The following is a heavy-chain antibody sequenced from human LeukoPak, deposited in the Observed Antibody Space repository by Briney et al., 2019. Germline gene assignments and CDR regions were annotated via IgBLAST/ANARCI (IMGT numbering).Heavy chain of an antibody. D-gene: IGHD4-11*01. CDR2: ISGSSVTI. Sequence: GGSLRLSCAASGFTFSDYYMSWIRQAPGQGLEWVSYISGSSVTIYYADSVKGRFTISRDNAKNSLYLQMNSLRAEDTAVYYCARDAYRDRYFDFWGQGSLVTVSS. V-gene: IGHV3-11*01. J-gene: IGHJ4*02. CDR3: ARDAYRDRYFDF. CDR1: GFTFSDYY.